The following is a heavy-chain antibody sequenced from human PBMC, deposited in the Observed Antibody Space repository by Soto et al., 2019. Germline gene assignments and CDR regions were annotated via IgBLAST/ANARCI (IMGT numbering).Heavy chain of an antibody. V-gene: IGHV4-30-4*01. CDR3: ARAGSGSYYTYYYYYGMDV. CDR2: IYYSGST. CDR1: GGSISSGDYY. Sequence: LSLTCTVSGGSISSGDYYWSWIRQPPGKGLEWIGYIYYSGSTYYNPSLKSRVTISVDTSKNQFSLKLSSVTAADTAVYYCARAGSGSYYTYYYYYGMDVWGQGTTVTVSS. D-gene: IGHD3-10*01. J-gene: IGHJ6*02.